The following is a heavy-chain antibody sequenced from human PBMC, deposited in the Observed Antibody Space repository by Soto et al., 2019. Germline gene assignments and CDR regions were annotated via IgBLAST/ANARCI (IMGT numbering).Heavy chain of an antibody. CDR1: GGSITSSSHF. CDR2: IYFTGNT. Sequence: SETMSLTCSASGGSITSSSHFWGWVRQPPGKGLEWIGTIYFTGNTYYTPSLKSRLTMSIDTSKNECSRRLNSVTAADAAVYYCAGQTFTIAAASYGRSNWFDPWGPGTLVTVSS. D-gene: IGHD6-25*01. J-gene: IGHJ5*02. V-gene: IGHV4-39*01. CDR3: AGQTFTIAAASYGRSNWFDP.